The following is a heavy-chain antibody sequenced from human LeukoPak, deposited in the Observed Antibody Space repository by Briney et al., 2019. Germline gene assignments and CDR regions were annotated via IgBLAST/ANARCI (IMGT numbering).Heavy chain of an antibody. CDR1: GGTFSSYA. D-gene: IGHD3-9*01. Sequence: SVKVSCKASGGTFSSYANSWVRQAPGQGLEWMGGIIPIFGTANYAQKFQGRVTITADESTSTAYMELSSLRSEDTAVFYCARDRAYDILTGYYGTQSEMYYFDSWGKGTLVTVSS. CDR3: ARDRAYDILTGYYGTQSEMYYFDS. J-gene: IGHJ4*02. CDR2: IIPIFGTA. V-gene: IGHV1-69*13.